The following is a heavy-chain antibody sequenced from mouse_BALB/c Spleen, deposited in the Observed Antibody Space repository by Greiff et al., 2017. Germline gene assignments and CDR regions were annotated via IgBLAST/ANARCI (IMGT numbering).Heavy chain of an antibody. CDR1: GFNIKDTY. D-gene: IGHD3-1*01. CDR2: IDPANGNT. J-gene: IGHJ4*01. V-gene: IGHV14-3*02. CDR3: ARGQLGRRYAMDY. Sequence: DVKLQESGAELVKPGASVKLSCTASGFNIKDTYMHWVKQRPEQGLEWIGRIDPANGNTKYDPKFQGKATITADTSSNTAYLQLSSLTSEDTAVYYCARGQLGRRYAMDYWGQGTSVTVSA.